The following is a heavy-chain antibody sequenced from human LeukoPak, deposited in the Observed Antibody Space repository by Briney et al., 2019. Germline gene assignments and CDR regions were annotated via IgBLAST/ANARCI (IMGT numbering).Heavy chain of an antibody. J-gene: IGHJ6*03. V-gene: IGHV4-39*07. CDR2: IYYSGST. CDR3: ARAQVRYYYYYMDV. Sequence: PSETLSLTCTVSGGSISSSGYYWGWIRQPPGKGLEWIGSIYYSGSTYYNPSLKSRVTISVDTSKNQFSLKLSSVTAADTAVYYCARAQVRYYYYYMDVWGKGTTVTVSS. CDR1: GGSISSSGYY.